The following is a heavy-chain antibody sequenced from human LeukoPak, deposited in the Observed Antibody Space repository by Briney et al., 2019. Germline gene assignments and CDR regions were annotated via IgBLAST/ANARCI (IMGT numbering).Heavy chain of an antibody. CDR1: GFTFSSYA. CDR2: ISGSGGST. CDR3: AKVPRRLEAFDY. V-gene: IGHV3-23*01. D-gene: IGHD3-3*01. Sequence: GGSLRLSCAASGFTFSSYAMSWVRQAPGKGLEWVSAISGSGGSTYYADSVKGRFTVSRDNSKNTLYLQMNSLRAEDTAVYYCAKVPRRLEAFDYWGQGTLVTVSS. J-gene: IGHJ4*02.